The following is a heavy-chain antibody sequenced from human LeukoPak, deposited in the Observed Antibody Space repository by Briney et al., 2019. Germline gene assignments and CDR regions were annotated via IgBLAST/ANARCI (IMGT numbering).Heavy chain of an antibody. CDR2: INPSGGST. CDR1: GHTFTSYY. Sequence: ASVKVSCKASGHTFTSYYMHWVRQAPGQGLEWMGIINPSGGSTSYAQKFQGRVTMTRDTSTSTVYMELSSLRSEDTAVYYCAREGDDYGDYRYFDYWGQGTLVTVSS. CDR3: AREGDDYGDYRYFDY. V-gene: IGHV1-46*01. D-gene: IGHD4-17*01. J-gene: IGHJ4*02.